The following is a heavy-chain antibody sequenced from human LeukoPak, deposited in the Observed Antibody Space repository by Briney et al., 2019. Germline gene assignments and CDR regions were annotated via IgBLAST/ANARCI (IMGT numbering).Heavy chain of an antibody. CDR2: ISGSGGST. V-gene: IGHV3-23*01. CDR1: GFTFSSYA. J-gene: IGHJ4*02. CDR3: AKDQTLFDY. Sequence: RGSLRLSCAASGFTFSSYATSWVRQAPGKGLEWVSAISGSGGSTYYADSVKGPFTISTDNSKNTLYLQRNSLRAEDTAVYYCAKDQTLFDYGGQGTLVTVSA.